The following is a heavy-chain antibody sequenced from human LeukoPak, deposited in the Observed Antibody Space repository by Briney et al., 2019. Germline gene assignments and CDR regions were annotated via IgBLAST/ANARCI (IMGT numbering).Heavy chain of an antibody. CDR3: ARSGRTEYGDYPFGY. CDR2: IYTSGTT. Sequence: SETLSLTCTVSGDSISSGTYYWSWIRQPAGKGLEWIGRIYTSGTTNHNPSLKSRVTTSVDTSKNQFSLSLRSVTAADTAVYYCARSGRTEYGDYPFGYWGQGTLVTVSS. CDR1: GDSISSGTYY. V-gene: IGHV4-61*02. D-gene: IGHD4-17*01. J-gene: IGHJ4*02.